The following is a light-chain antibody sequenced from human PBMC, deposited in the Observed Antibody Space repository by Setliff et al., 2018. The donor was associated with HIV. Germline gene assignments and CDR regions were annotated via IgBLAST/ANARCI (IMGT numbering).Light chain of an antibody. V-gene: IGLV2-14*03. CDR3: MSYLSTNSYV. Sequence: QSALAQPASVSGTPGQSITISCTGSSSDIGTYDRVSWYRQRPDGGPRLIIYDVIHRPSGVPHRFSGSKSGNTASLTISGLQTEDEADYYCMSYLSTNSYVFGTGTKVTVL. CDR2: DVI. CDR1: SSDIGTYDR. J-gene: IGLJ1*01.